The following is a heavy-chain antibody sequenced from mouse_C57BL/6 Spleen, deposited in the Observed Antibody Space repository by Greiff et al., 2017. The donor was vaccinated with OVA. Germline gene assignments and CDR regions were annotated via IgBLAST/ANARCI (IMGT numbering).Heavy chain of an antibody. Sequence: VQLQQSGAELARPGASVKLSCKASGYTFTSYGISWVKQRTGQGLEWIGEIYPRSGNTYYNEKFKGKATLTADKSSSTAYMELRSLTSEDSAVYFCARYWDGTYWGQGTLVTVSA. CDR3: ARYWDGTY. D-gene: IGHD4-1*01. V-gene: IGHV1-81*01. CDR2: IYPRSGNT. J-gene: IGHJ3*01. CDR1: GYTFTSYG.